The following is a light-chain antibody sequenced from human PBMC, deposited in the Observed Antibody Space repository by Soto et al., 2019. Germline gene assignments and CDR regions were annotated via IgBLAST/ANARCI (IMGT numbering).Light chain of an antibody. Sequence: EIVLTQSPGTLSLSPGERATLSCRASQSVSSSYLAWYQQKPCQAPRLLIYGASNRTTGIPDRFNGSGSGTDFTLTISRLEPEDFAVYYCQQYGSSPSTFGPGTKVDIK. V-gene: IGKV3-20*01. CDR2: GAS. CDR1: QSVSSSY. J-gene: IGKJ3*01. CDR3: QQYGSSPST.